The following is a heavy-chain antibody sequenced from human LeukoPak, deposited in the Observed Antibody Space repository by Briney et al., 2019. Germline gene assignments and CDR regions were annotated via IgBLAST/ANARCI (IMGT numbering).Heavy chain of an antibody. Sequence: PSETLSLTCTVSGGSISSYYWSWIRQPPGKGLEWIGYIYYSGSTNYNPSLKSRVTISVDMSKNQFSLKLSSVTAADTAVYYCAVSIAAAGLFDYWGQGTLVTVSS. CDR2: IYYSGST. V-gene: IGHV4-59*01. CDR3: AVSIAAAGLFDY. CDR1: GGSISSYY. D-gene: IGHD6-13*01. J-gene: IGHJ4*02.